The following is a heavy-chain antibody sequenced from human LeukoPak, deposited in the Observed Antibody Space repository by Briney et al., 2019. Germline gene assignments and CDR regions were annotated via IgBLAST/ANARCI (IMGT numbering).Heavy chain of an antibody. V-gene: IGHV4-4*07. D-gene: IGHD3-10*01. CDR2: IYTSGST. CDR1: GGSISSYY. CDR3: ARDLTMVRGVIILGYWFDP. Sequence: SETLSLTCTVSGGSISSYYWSWIRQPAGKGLEWIGRIYTSGSTNYNPPLKSRVTMSVDTSKNQFSLKLSSVTAADTAVYYCARDLTMVRGVIILGYWFDPWGQGTLVTVSS. J-gene: IGHJ5*02.